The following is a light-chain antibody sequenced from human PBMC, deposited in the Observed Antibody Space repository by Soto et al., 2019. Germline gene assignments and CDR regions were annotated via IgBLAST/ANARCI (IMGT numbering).Light chain of an antibody. CDR3: QQRRSWIT. V-gene: IGKV3-11*01. Sequence: EIVLKPSPATLSLSPCGRATLSGRANQSVDSFLAWYQQRPGQPTRLLIFDASSRAAGVPARFAGRGSGTDFTLTISSLEPEDFAVYYCQQRRSWITFGQGTRLAIK. CDR1: QSVDSF. J-gene: IGKJ5*01. CDR2: DAS.